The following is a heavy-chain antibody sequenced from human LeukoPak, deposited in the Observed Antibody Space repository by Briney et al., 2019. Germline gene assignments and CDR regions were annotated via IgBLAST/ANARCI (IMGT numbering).Heavy chain of an antibody. CDR3: ARVSTPYYDSSGYYADY. CDR2: IYYSGST. Sequence: SETLSLTCTVSGGSISSYYWSWIRQPPGKGLEWIGYIYYSGSTNYNPSLKSRVTISVDTSKNQFSLKLSSVTAADTAVYYCARVSTPYYDSSGYYADYWGQGTLVTVSS. CDR1: GGSISSYY. V-gene: IGHV4-59*01. D-gene: IGHD3-22*01. J-gene: IGHJ4*02.